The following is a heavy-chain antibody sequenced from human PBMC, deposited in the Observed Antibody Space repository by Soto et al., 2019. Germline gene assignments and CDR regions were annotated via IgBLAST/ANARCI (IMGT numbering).Heavy chain of an antibody. CDR1: GGSISSGGYS. CDR3: ARAGGLGAVAADY. D-gene: IGHD6-19*01. CDR2: IYHSGST. Sequence: QLPLQESGSGLVKPSQTLSLTCAVSGGSISSGGYSWSWIRQPPGKGLEWIGYIYHSGSTYYNPSLQSRVTISVDRAKSHFSLTLSSVTAADTAVYSCARAGGLGAVAADYWGQGTLVTVSS. J-gene: IGHJ4*02. V-gene: IGHV4-30-2*01.